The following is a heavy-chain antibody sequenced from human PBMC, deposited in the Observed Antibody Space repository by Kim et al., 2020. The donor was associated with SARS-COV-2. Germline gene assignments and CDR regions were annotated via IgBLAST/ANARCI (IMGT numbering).Heavy chain of an antibody. Sequence: GGSLRLSCAASGFTFSSYGMHWVRQAPGKGLEWVAVISYDGSNKYYADSVKGRFTISRDNSKNTLYLQMNSLRAEDTAVYYCAKDSKGYSSSWYRYYYGMDVWGQGTTVTVSS. CDR3: AKDSKGYSSSWYRYYYGMDV. CDR2: ISYDGSNK. D-gene: IGHD6-13*01. V-gene: IGHV3-30*18. J-gene: IGHJ6*02. CDR1: GFTFSSYG.